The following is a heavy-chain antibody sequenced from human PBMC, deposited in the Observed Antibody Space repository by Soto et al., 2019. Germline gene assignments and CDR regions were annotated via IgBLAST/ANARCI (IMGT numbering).Heavy chain of an antibody. Sequence: QVQLVESGGGVVQPGRSLRLSCAASGFTFSSYGMHWVRQAPGKGLEWVAVISYDGSNKYYADSVKGRFTISRDNSKNTLYRQMNSLRAEDTAVYYCAKDERRGIAAAGVGGRGTLVTVAS. D-gene: IGHD6-13*01. CDR1: GFTFSSYG. CDR3: AKDERRGIAAAGV. CDR2: ISYDGSNK. J-gene: IGHJ4*02. V-gene: IGHV3-30*18.